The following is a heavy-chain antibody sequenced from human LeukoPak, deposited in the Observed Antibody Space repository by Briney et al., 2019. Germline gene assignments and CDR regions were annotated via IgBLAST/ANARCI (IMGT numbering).Heavy chain of an antibody. CDR3: ASYVNDYGDYCFDY. Sequence: SETLSLTCTVSGGSISSSSYYWGWIRQPPGKGLEWIGSIYYSGSTYYNPSLKSRVTIPVDTSKNQFSLKLSSVTAADTAVYYCASYVNDYGDYCFDYGGQGTLVTVSS. D-gene: IGHD4-17*01. J-gene: IGHJ4*02. V-gene: IGHV4-39*01. CDR1: GGSISSSSYY. CDR2: IYYSGST.